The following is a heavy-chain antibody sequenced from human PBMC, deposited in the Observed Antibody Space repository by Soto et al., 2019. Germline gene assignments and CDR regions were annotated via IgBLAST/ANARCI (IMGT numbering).Heavy chain of an antibody. D-gene: IGHD2-15*01. CDR3: ARQGGVVAATLD. V-gene: IGHV4-59*08. J-gene: IGHJ4*02. CDR1: GGSISSYY. CDR2: IYYSGST. Sequence: QVQLQESGPGLVKPSETLSLTCTVSGGSISSYYWSWIRQPPGKGLEWIGYIYYSGSTNYNPSLKSRVTISVDTSKNQFSLKLSSVTAADTAVYYCARQGGVVAATLDWGQGTLVTVSS.